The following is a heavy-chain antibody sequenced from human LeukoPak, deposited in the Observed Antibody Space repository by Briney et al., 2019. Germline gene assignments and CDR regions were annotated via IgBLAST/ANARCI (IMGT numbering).Heavy chain of an antibody. CDR1: GFTFSSYG. J-gene: IGHJ4*02. D-gene: IGHD3-10*01. V-gene: IGHV3-30*02. CDR2: IRYDGSNK. Sequence: GGSLRLSCAASGFTFSSYGMHWVRQAPGKGLEWVAFIRYDGSNKYYADSVKGRFTISRDNAKNSLYLQMNSLRAEDTAVYYCARELLWFGELSEYYFDYWGQGTLVTVSS. CDR3: ARELLWFGELSEYYFDY.